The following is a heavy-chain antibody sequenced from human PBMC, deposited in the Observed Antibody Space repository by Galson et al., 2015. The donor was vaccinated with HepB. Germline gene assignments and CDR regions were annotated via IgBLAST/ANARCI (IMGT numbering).Heavy chain of an antibody. J-gene: IGHJ4*02. CDR3: ARHSGSYYGNYYFDY. V-gene: IGHV3-7*03. Sequence: SLRLSCAASGFTFSSYWMSWVRQAPGKGLEWVANIKQDGSEKYYVDSVKGRFTISRDNAKNSLYLQMNSLRAEDTAVYYCARHSGSYYGNYYFDYWGQGTLVTVSS. D-gene: IGHD1-26*01. CDR1: GFTFSSYW. CDR2: IKQDGSEK.